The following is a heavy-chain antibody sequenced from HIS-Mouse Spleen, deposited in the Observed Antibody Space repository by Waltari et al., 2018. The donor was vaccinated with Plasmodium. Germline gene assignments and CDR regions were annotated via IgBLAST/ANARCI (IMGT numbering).Heavy chain of an antibody. Sequence: QVQLQESGPGLVKPSETLSLTCTVSGGSISSYYWGWIRQPPGKGLEWIGYIYYSGSTNYSPALKIRVTISVGTAKNQFALKLSSVTAADTAVYYCARLRYSYGYFDYWGQGTLVTVSS. CDR2: IYYSGST. CDR3: ARLRYSYGYFDY. D-gene: IGHD5-18*01. V-gene: IGHV4-59*08. CDR1: GGSISSYY. J-gene: IGHJ4*02.